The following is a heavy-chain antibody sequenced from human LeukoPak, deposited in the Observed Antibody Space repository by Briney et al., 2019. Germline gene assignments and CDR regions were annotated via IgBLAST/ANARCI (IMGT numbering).Heavy chain of an antibody. V-gene: IGHV3-7*01. Sequence: PGGSLRLSCAASGFTFTNYWMGWVRQPPGKGLEWVANINQDGSEKYYVDSVKGRFTISRDNAKNSLYLQMNSLRAEDTAVYYCARDSSGWSFDYWGQGTLVTVSS. D-gene: IGHD6-19*01. CDR3: ARDSSGWSFDY. CDR2: INQDGSEK. J-gene: IGHJ4*02. CDR1: GFTFTNYW.